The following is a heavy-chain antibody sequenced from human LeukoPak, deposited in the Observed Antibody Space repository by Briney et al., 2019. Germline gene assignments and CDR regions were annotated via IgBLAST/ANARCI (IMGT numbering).Heavy chain of an antibody. V-gene: IGHV3-23*01. D-gene: IGHD6-13*01. J-gene: IGHJ5*02. Sequence: PGGSLRLSCAASGFTFSSYAMSWVRQAPGKGLEWVSTITGSGGNTYYADSVKGRFTISRDNSKNTLYLQMNSLRAEDTAIYYCAKESPVAATGRIWFDPWGQGTLVTVSS. CDR2: ITGSGGNT. CDR1: GFTFSSYA. CDR3: AKESPVAATGRIWFDP.